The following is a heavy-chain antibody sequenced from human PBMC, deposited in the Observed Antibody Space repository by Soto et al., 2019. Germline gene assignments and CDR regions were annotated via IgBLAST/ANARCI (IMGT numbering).Heavy chain of an antibody. CDR2: ISAYNGNT. D-gene: IGHD2-21*02. Sequence: QVQLVQSGAEVKKPGASVKVSCKASGYTFTSYGISWVRQAPGQGLELMGWISAYNGNTNYAQKRQGRVTMTTDTPTRTACREIRSLRFHDTDVYYCARDLSLAYCGGHCYLAFDYRHQGTLVSVSS. CDR3: ARDLSLAYCGGHCYLAFDY. V-gene: IGHV1-18*04. J-gene: IGHJ4*02. CDR1: GYTFTSYG.